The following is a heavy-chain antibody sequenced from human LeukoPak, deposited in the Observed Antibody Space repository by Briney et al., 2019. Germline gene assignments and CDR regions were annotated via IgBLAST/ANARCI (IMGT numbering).Heavy chain of an antibody. Sequence: ASVKVSCKASGYTFTSYDINWVRQATGQGLEWMGWINPSINGTNYAQKFQGRVTMTGDRSISTAHMELSRLRSDDTAVYYCARDNSVGDNAWWFDPWGQGTLVTVSS. CDR3: ARDNSVGDNAWWFDP. CDR2: INPSINGT. V-gene: IGHV1-2*02. J-gene: IGHJ5*02. CDR1: GYTFTSYD. D-gene: IGHD1-26*01.